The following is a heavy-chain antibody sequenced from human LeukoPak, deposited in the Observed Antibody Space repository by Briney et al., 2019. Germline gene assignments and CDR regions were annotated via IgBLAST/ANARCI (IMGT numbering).Heavy chain of an antibody. CDR3: ARGVKRGRPHSSSWVPFDY. CDR1: GGSFSGYY. Sequence: KSSETLSLTCAAYGGSFSGYYWSWIRQPPGKGLEWIGEINHSGSTNYNPSLKSRVTISVDTSKNQFSLKLSSVTAADTAVYYCARGVKRGRPHSSSWVPFDYWGQGTLVTVSS. D-gene: IGHD6-13*01. J-gene: IGHJ4*02. V-gene: IGHV4-34*01. CDR2: INHSGST.